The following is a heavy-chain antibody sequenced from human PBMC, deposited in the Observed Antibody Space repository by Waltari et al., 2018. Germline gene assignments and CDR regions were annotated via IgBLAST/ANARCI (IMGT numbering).Heavy chain of an antibody. CDR3: ARDGDYYDSSGPHWGDFDY. CDR1: GFTVSSNY. CDR2: IYSGGST. D-gene: IGHD3-22*01. Sequence: EVQLVESGGGLVQPGGSLRLSCAASGFTVSSNYMSWVRQAPGKGLEWVSVIYSGGSTYYADSVKGRFTISRDNSKNTLYLQMNSLRAEDTAVYYCARDGDYYDSSGPHWGDFDYWGQGTLVTVSS. V-gene: IGHV3-66*02. J-gene: IGHJ4*02.